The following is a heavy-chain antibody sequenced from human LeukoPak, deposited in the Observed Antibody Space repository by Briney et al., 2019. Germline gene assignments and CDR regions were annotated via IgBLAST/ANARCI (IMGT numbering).Heavy chain of an antibody. D-gene: IGHD3-10*01. CDR2: ISYDGSNK. CDR3: ARDQYGSGSYFDY. CDR1: GFTFSSYA. V-gene: IGHV3-30*04. Sequence: PGRSLRLSCAASGFTFSSYAMHWVRQAPGKGLEWVAVISYDGSNKYYADSVKGRFTISRDNSKNTLYLQMNSLRAEDTAVYYCARDQYGSGSYFDYWGQETLVTVSS. J-gene: IGHJ4*02.